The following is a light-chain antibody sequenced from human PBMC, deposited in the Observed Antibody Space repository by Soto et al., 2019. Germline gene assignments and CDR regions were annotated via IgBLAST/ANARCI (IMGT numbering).Light chain of an antibody. J-gene: IGKJ1*01. CDR2: KAS. Sequence: DIQMTQSPSTLSASVGDRVTITCRASQSISSWLAWYQQKPGKAPRLLIYKASNLESGVPSRFSGSRSDTEFTLTNSSLQPDDSATYYCQQYNDNWTFGQGTKVEIK. V-gene: IGKV1-5*03. CDR1: QSISSW. CDR3: QQYNDNWT.